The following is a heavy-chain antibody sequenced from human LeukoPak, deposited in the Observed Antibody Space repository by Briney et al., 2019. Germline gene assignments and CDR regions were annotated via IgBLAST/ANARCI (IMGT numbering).Heavy chain of an antibody. CDR1: GFTLSNNY. V-gene: IGHV3-53*01. CDR3: ARDGDSSGYNNFDY. Sequence: GGSLRLSCAASGFTLSNNYMNWVRQAPGKGLEWVSVIYSGGSTYYADSVKGRFTISRDNSKNTLYLQMNSLRAEDTAVYYCARDGDSSGYNNFDYWGQGTLVTVSS. J-gene: IGHJ4*02. CDR2: IYSGGST. D-gene: IGHD3-22*01.